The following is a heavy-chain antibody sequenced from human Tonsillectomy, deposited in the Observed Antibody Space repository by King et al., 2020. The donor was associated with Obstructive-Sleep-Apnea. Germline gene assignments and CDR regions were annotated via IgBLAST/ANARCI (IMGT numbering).Heavy chain of an antibody. D-gene: IGHD3-9*01. Sequence: VQLVESGGGLVQPGGSLRLSCAASGFTFSSYAMHWVRQAPGKGLEYVSAISSNGGSTYYANSVKGRFTISRDNSKNKLYLQMGSLRAEYMAVYYCARGGSGYFDMLTGYYRYWGQGTLVTVSS. CDR3: ARGGSGYFDMLTGYYRY. CDR2: ISSNGGST. V-gene: IGHV3-64*01. CDR1: GFTFSSYA. J-gene: IGHJ4*02.